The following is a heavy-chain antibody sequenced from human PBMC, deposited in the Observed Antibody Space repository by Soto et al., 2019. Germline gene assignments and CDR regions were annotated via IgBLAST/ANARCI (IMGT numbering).Heavy chain of an antibody. D-gene: IGHD2-8*01. CDR2: ISGSGDST. V-gene: IGHV3-23*01. J-gene: IGHJ6*03. CDR3: AGRYCTNGVCYTNYYYYIDV. Sequence: GGSLRLSCAASGFPFSSYAMSWVRQAPGKGLEWVSVISGSGDSTYYADSVKGRFTISRDNSKNTLYLQMNSLRADDTAVYYCAGRYCTNGVCYTNYYYYIDVWGKGTTVTVSS. CDR1: GFPFSSYA.